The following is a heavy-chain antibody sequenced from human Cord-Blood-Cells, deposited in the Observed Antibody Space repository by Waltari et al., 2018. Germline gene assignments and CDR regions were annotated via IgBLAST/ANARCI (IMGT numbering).Heavy chain of an antibody. J-gene: IGHJ6*02. V-gene: IGHV4-4*07. Sequence: QVQLQESGPGLVKPSETLSLTCTVPGGSISSYYWSCIRQPAGKGLEWIGRIYTSGSTNYNPSLKSRVTMSVDTSKNQFSLKLSSVTAADTAVYYCARDGSRYYYYGMDVWGQGTTVTVSS. CDR1: GGSISSYY. CDR3: ARDGSRYYYYGMDV. CDR2: IYTSGST.